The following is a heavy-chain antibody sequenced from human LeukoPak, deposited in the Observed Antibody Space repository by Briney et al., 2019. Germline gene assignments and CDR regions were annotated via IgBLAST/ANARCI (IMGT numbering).Heavy chain of an antibody. Sequence: SETLSLTCTVSGGSISSYYWIWIRQPPGNGLEWIGYIYYSGSTNYNPSLKSRVTISVDTSKNQFSLKLSSVTAADTAVYYCARKRSSWASFDYWGQGTLVTVSS. J-gene: IGHJ4*02. V-gene: IGHV4-59*01. CDR2: IYYSGST. D-gene: IGHD6-13*01. CDR1: GGSISSYY. CDR3: ARKRSSWASFDY.